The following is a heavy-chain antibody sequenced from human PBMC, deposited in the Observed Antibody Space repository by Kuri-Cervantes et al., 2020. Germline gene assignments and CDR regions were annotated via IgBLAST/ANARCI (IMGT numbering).Heavy chain of an antibody. J-gene: IGHJ6*02. V-gene: IGHV3-33*08. CDR1: GFTFSSYG. Sequence: GESLKISCAASGFTFSSYGMHWVRQAPGKGLEWVAVIWYDGSNKYYADSVKGRFTISRDNSKNTLYLQMNSLRDEDTAVYYCARGMTTEDYYYYGMDVWGQGTTVTVSS. CDR2: IWYDGSNK. CDR3: ARGMTTEDYYYYGMDV. D-gene: IGHD4-11*01.